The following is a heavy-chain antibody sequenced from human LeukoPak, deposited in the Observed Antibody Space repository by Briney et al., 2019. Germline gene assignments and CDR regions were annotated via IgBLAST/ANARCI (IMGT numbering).Heavy chain of an antibody. J-gene: IGHJ4*02. CDR2: ITGSGATT. CDR1: GFTFSTFG. V-gene: IGHV3-23*01. D-gene: IGHD1-26*01. Sequence: GGSLRLSCAASGFTFSTFGMSWVRRAPGKGPEWVSGITGSGATTYYADSVKGRFTISRDNSQNSLYLQMNTLRAEDTAVYYCAKVVSGFHFDCWGQGTLVTVSS. CDR3: AKVVSGFHFDC.